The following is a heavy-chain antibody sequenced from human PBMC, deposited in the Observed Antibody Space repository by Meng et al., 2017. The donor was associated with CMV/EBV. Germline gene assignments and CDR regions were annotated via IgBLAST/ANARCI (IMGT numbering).Heavy chain of an antibody. CDR1: GFTFSSYW. J-gene: IGHJ4*02. CDR3: AKDRLNLFTEYQLPATHFDY. Sequence: GESLKISCAVSGFTFSSYWMSWVRQAPGKGLEWVSAISGSGGSTYYADSVKGRFTISRDNSKNTLYLQMNSLRAEDTAVYYCAKDRLNLFTEYQLPATHFDYWGQGTLVT. V-gene: IGHV3-23*01. CDR2: ISGSGGST. D-gene: IGHD2-2*01.